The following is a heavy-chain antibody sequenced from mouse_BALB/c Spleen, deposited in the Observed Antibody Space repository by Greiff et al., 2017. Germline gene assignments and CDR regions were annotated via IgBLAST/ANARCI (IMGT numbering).Heavy chain of an antibody. CDR1: GFTFSSYT. D-gene: IGHD1-1*01. Sequence: EVQGVESGGGLVKPGGSLKLSCAASGFTFSSYTMSWVRQTPEKRLEWVATISSGGSYTYYPDSVKGRFTISRDNAKNTLYLQMSSLKSEDTAMYYCTRVTVVATYKYFDYWGQGTTLTVSS. J-gene: IGHJ2*01. CDR3: TRVTVVATYKYFDY. V-gene: IGHV5-6-4*01. CDR2: ISSGGSYT.